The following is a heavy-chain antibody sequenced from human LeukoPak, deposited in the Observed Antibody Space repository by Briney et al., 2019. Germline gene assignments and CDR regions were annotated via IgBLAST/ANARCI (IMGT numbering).Heavy chain of an antibody. D-gene: IGHD4-17*01. CDR1: GYTFTSYA. CDR2: INTVNT. Sequence: GASVKVSCKASGYTFTSYAIHWVRQAPGQRLEWMGWINTVNTKYSHKFQDRVTITWDTSATTVYMELSSLRSEDTAIYYCARMSPGEAFDPWGQGTLVTVSS. J-gene: IGHJ5*02. V-gene: IGHV1-3*04. CDR3: ARMSPGEAFDP.